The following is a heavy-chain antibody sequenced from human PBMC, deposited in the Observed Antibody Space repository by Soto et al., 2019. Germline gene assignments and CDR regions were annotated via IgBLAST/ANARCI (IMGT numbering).Heavy chain of an antibody. CDR3: ARGSGSYYDYYYGMDV. Sequence: PGESLKISCKGSGYSFTSYWISWVRQMPGKGLEWMGRIDPSDSYTNYSPSFQGHVTISADKSISTAYLQWSSLKASDTAMYYCARGSGSYYDYYYGMDVWGQGTTVTVSS. J-gene: IGHJ6*02. D-gene: IGHD1-26*01. V-gene: IGHV5-10-1*01. CDR2: IDPSDSYT. CDR1: GYSFTSYW.